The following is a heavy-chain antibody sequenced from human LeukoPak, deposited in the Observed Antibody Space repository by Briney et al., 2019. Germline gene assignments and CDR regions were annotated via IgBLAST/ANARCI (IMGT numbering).Heavy chain of an antibody. CDR1: GYTFTSYG. V-gene: IGHV1-18*01. D-gene: IGHD3-22*01. CDR2: ISAYNGNT. J-gene: IGHJ3*02. CDR3: ARSIEFGVYYDSSGYYYGGAFDI. Sequence: ASVKVSCKASGYTFTSYGISWVRQAPGQGLEWMGWISAYNGNTNYAQKLQGRVTMTTDTSTSTAYMELRSLRSDDTAVYHCARSIEFGVYYDSSGYYYGGAFDIWGQGTMVTVSS.